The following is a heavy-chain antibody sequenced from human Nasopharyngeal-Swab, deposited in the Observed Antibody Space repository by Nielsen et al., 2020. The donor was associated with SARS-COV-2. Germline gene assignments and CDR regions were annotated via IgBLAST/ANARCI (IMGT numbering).Heavy chain of an antibody. Sequence: SLKISCAASGFTFDDYAMHWVRQAPGKGLEWVSGISWNSGSTGYADSVKGRFTISRDNAKNSLYLQMNSLRAEDTALYYCAKVAGASGSYGGGDYWGQGTLVTVSS. CDR3: AKVAGASGSYGGGDY. CDR1: GFTFDDYA. CDR2: ISWNSGST. D-gene: IGHD1-26*01. J-gene: IGHJ4*02. V-gene: IGHV3-9*01.